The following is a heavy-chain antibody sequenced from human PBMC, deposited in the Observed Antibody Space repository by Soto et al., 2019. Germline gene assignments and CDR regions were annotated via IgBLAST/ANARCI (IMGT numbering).Heavy chain of an antibody. Sequence: GGSLRLSCAASGFTFSSYSMNWVRQAPGKGLEWVSSISSSSSYIYYADSVKGRFTISRDNAKNSLYLQMNSLRAEDTAVYYCATTAGYCSGGSCLDAFDIWGQGTMVTVSS. V-gene: IGHV3-21*01. J-gene: IGHJ3*02. CDR2: ISSSSSYI. D-gene: IGHD2-15*01. CDR1: GFTFSSYS. CDR3: ATTAGYCSGGSCLDAFDI.